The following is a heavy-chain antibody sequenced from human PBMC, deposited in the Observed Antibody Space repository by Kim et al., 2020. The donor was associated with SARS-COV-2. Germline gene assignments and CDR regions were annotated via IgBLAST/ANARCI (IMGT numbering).Heavy chain of an antibody. CDR1: GFTFSSYA. D-gene: IGHD1-26*01. CDR3: AKSGRPWELLVNYYYYGMEV. CDR2: ISGSGGST. V-gene: IGHV3-23*01. J-gene: IGHJ6*02. Sequence: GGSLRLSCAASGFTFSSYAMSWVRQAPGKGLEWVSAISGSGGSTYYADSVKGRFTISRDNSKNTLYLQMNSLRAEDTAVYYCAKSGRPWELLVNYYYYGMEVWGQGTTVTVSS.